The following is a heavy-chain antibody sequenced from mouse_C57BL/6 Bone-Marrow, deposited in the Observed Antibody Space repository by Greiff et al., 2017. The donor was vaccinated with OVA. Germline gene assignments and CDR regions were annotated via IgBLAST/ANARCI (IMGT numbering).Heavy chain of an antibody. CDR2: IYPGSGST. J-gene: IGHJ2*01. CDR3: ARENLLRYYFDY. V-gene: IGHV1-55*01. CDR1: GYTFTSYW. Sequence: QVQLQQSGAELVKPGASVKMSCKASGYTFTSYWITWVKQRPGQGLEWIGDIYPGSGSTNYNEKFKSKATLTVDTSSSTAYMQLSSLTSEDSAVYYCARENLLRYYFDYWGQGTTLTVSS. D-gene: IGHD1-1*01.